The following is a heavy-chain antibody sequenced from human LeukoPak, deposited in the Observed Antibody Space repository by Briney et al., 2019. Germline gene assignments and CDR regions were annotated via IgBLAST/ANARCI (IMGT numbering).Heavy chain of an antibody. CDR3: ARALGGYVYSIDY. CDR1: GYTFTSYY. Sequence: ASVTVSCKASGYTFTSYYMHWVRQAPGQGLEWMGIINPSGGSTSYAQKFQGRVTMTRDMSTSTVYMELSSLRSEDTAVYYCARALGGYVYSIDYWGQGTLVTVSP. J-gene: IGHJ4*02. D-gene: IGHD2-15*01. CDR2: INPSGGST. V-gene: IGHV1-46*01.